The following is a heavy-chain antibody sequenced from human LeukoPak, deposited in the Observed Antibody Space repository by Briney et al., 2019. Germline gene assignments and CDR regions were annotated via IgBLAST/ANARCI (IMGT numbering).Heavy chain of an antibody. CDR1: GGSFSGYY. J-gene: IGHJ5*02. CDR3: ARVQAAATSNWFDP. D-gene: IGHD6-13*01. Sequence: SETLSLTCAVYGGSFSGYYWSWIRQPPGKGLEWIGEINHSGSTNYNPSLKSRVTISVDTSKNQFSLKLSSVTAADTAVYYCARVQAAATSNWFDPWGQGTLVTVSS. V-gene: IGHV4-34*01. CDR2: INHSGST.